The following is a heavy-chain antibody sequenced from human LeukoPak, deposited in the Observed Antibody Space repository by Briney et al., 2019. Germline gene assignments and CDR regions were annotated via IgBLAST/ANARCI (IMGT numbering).Heavy chain of an antibody. J-gene: IGHJ4*02. Sequence: ASVKVSCKASGYTFTGYYMHWVRQAPGQGLEWMGRINPNSGGTNYAQKFQRRVTMTRDTSNSTAYMELRRLRCDDTAVYYCARVLGGIPFDYWGQGTLVTVSS. CDR2: INPNSGGT. V-gene: IGHV1-2*06. D-gene: IGHD3-16*01. CDR3: ARVLGGIPFDY. CDR1: GYTFTGYY.